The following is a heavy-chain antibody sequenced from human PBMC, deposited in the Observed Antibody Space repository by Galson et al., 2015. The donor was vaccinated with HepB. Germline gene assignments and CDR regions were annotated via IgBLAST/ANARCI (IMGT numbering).Heavy chain of an antibody. CDR3: ARGRGYYDSTPHI. D-gene: IGHD3-22*01. CDR2: INHSGST. Sequence: SETLSLTCAVYGGSFSGYYWSWIRQPPGKGLEWIGEINHSGSTNYNPSLKSRVTISVDTSKNQFSLKLSSVTAADTAVYYCARGRGYYDSTPHIWGQGTMVTVSS. J-gene: IGHJ3*02. CDR1: GGSFSGYY. V-gene: IGHV4-34*01.